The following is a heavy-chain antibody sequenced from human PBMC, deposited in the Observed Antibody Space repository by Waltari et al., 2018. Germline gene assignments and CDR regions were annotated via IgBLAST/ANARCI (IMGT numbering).Heavy chain of an antibody. CDR1: GFTFSSYA. V-gene: IGHV3-23*03. Sequence: EVQLLESGGGLVQPGGSLRLSCAASGFTFSSYAMSWVRQAPGKGLEWVSVIYSGGSSTYYADSVKGRFTISRDNSKNTLYLQMNSLRAEDTAVYYCAKALGYCSSTSCYAGGYWGQGTLVTVSS. D-gene: IGHD2-2*01. CDR2: IYSGGSST. J-gene: IGHJ4*02. CDR3: AKALGYCSSTSCYAGGY.